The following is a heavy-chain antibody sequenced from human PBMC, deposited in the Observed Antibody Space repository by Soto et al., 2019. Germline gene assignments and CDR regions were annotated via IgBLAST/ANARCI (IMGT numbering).Heavy chain of an antibody. CDR2: ISGGGGST. V-gene: IGHV3-23*01. CDR1: GFTFSSYA. CDR3: AKKSQLLWFGENNWFDP. D-gene: IGHD3-10*01. J-gene: IGHJ5*02. Sequence: GGSLRLSCAASGFTFSSYAMSWVRQAPGKGLEWVSAISGGGGSTYYADSVKGRFIISRDNSKNTLYLQMNSLRAEDTAVYYCAKKSQLLWFGENNWFDPWGQGTLVTVSS.